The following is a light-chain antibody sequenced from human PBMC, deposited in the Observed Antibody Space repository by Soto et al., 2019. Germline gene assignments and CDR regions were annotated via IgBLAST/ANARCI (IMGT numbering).Light chain of an antibody. CDR3: QQYNDWPFT. CDR2: GAS. CDR1: QSVISN. V-gene: IGKV3D-15*01. J-gene: IGKJ3*01. Sequence: MVMTQSPVTLSVSPGGRATLSCRASQSVISNLAWYQHKPGQAPRLLIYGASIRATGIPARFSGSGSGTEFTLTISSLQSEDFAIYFCQQYNDWPFTFGPGTKVDIK.